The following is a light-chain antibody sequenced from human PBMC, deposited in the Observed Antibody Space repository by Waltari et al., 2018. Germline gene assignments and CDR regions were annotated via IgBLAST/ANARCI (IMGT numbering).Light chain of an antibody. V-gene: IGLV2-14*01. Sequence: HSALTQPASVSGSPGQSITISCAGTSSDVGSYNFVCWYPHHPGKAPKPIIYEVHNRPSGVSDRFSASKSGDTASLTISGLQPEDEADYYCSSYTASNILLFGGGTKLTVL. J-gene: IGLJ2*01. CDR2: EVH. CDR3: SSYTASNILL. CDR1: SSDVGSYNF.